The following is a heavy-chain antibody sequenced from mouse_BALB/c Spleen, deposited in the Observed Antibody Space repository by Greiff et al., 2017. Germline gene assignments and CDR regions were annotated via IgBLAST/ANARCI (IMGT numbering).Heavy chain of an antibody. D-gene: IGHD3-2*01. J-gene: IGHJ2*01. CDR1: GYSFTGYY. CDR3: ARFRDSSGHFDY. Sequence: LVKPGASVKISCKASGYSFTGYYMHWVKQSHGKSLEWIGYICCYNGATSYNQKFKGKATFTVDTSSSTAYMQCNSLTSEDSAVDYCARFRDSSGHFDYWGQGTTLTVSS. V-gene: IGHV1S34*01. CDR2: ICCYNGAT.